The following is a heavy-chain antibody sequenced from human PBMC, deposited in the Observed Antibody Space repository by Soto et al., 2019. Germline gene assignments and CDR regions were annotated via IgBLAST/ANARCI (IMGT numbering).Heavy chain of an antibody. V-gene: IGHV4-39*01. J-gene: IGHJ4*02. Sequence: TVSAGIIRPQTYFVGRVRLAQKKGLEWIGTIYYSGNTYYKPSLKSRVNISIDTSKNQFSLKLNSVTAADTAVYFCARHGRTSGSFSTSSVRTEFAYRGQVTLVFVS. CDR2: IYYSGNT. CDR1: AGIIRPQTYF. CDR3: ARHGRTSGSFSTSSVRTEFAY. D-gene: IGHD6-6*01.